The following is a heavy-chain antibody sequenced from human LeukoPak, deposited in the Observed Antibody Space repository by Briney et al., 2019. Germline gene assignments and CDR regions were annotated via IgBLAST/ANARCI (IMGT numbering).Heavy chain of an antibody. Sequence: GGSLRLSCAASGYTFSSYWMSWVRQAPGKGLEWVANIKQDGSEKYYVDSVKGRFTIARDNAKNSLYLQMNSLRAEGTAVYYCARGAYYYYYGMDVWGQGTTVTVSS. CDR3: ARGAYYYYYGMDV. V-gene: IGHV3-7*01. CDR2: IKQDGSEK. J-gene: IGHJ6*02. CDR1: GYTFSSYW.